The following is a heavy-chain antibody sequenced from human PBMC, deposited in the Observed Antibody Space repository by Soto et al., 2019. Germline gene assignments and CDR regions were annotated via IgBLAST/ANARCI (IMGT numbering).Heavy chain of an antibody. CDR2: IYCDYDK. CDR3: EHRTTSVTWWVDP. V-gene: IGHV2-5*02. J-gene: IGHJ5*02. D-gene: IGHD4-17*01. Sequence: QITLKESGPTLVKPTQTLTLTCTFSGFSLTTRGSGVGWIRQPPGKALEGLELIYCDYDKRYIPALKSRLTLPKDTSKNQVSLTMTNMDPAETATYFCEHRTTSVTWWVDPWGQGTMVTVSS. CDR1: GFSLTTRGSG.